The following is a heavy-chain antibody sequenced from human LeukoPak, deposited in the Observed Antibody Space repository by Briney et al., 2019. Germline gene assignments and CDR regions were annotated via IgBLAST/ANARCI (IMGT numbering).Heavy chain of an antibody. CDR1: GESFSGNY. V-gene: IGHV4-34*01. CDR3: ARRPRFSRGTLNYDSNGFHFDF. CDR2: INHSGGT. J-gene: IGHJ4*02. D-gene: IGHD3-22*01. Sequence: SETLSLTCAVYGESFSGNYWSWIRQSPGKGLEWIGEINHSGGTNYNPSLKSRISMSVDTSKSQFSLKLTSVTAADTAEYCCARRPRFSRGTLNYDSNGFHFDFWGQGTLVTVSS.